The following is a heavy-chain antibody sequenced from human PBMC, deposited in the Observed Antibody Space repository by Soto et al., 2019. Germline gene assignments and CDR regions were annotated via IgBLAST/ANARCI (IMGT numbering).Heavy chain of an antibody. V-gene: IGHV4-59*13. CDR1: GLSITNNY. D-gene: IGHD2-21*01. J-gene: IGHJ4*02. CDR2: ICYTGST. CDR3: ARDFVRASDY. Sequence: SETLSLTCTVSGLSITNNYWSWIRQPPGKGLEWIGHICYTGSTNYNPSLKSRVTMSVDTSKNQVSLILAFVTAADTAMYYCARDFVRASDYWGQGILVTVSS.